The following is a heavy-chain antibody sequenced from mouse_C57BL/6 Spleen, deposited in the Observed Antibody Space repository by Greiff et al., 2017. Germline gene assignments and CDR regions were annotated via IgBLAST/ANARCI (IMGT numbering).Heavy chain of an antibody. CDR2: IYPSDSET. CDR1: GYTFTSYW. D-gene: IGHD2-4*01. J-gene: IGHJ2*01. CDR3: ARAGLRLEDYFDY. V-gene: IGHV1-61*01. Sequence: VQLQQPGAELVRPGSSVKLSCKASGYTFTSYWMDWVKQRPGQGLEWIGNIYPSDSETHYNQKFKDKATLTVDKSSSTAYMQLSSLTSEDSAVYYCARAGLRLEDYFDYWGQGTTLTVSS.